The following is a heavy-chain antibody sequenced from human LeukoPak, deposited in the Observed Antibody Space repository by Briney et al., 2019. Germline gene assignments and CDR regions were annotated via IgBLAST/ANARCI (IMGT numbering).Heavy chain of an antibody. Sequence: SGPTLLNPTETLTLTCTVSGFSLSNARMGVSWIRQPPGKALEWLAHIFSNDEKSYSTSLKSRLTISKDTSKSQVVLTMTNMDPVDTATYYCARIRIVVAKGDFDYWGQGTLVTVSS. CDR3: ARIRIVVAKGDFDY. CDR2: IFSNDEK. J-gene: IGHJ4*02. CDR1: GFSLSNARMG. D-gene: IGHD3-22*01. V-gene: IGHV2-26*01.